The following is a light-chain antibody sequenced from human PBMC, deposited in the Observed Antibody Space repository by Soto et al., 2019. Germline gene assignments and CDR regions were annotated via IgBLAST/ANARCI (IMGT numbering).Light chain of an antibody. J-gene: IGLJ2*01. CDR2: EGT. CDR1: SSDVGSYNL. Sequence: QSALTQPASVSGSPGQSITISCTGSSSDVGSYNLVSWYQQHPGKAPQLMIYEGTRRPSGISDRFSGSKSDSTASLTISGLQADDEADYYCCSYAGRDTLIFGGGTKVTVL. CDR3: CSYAGRDTLI. V-gene: IGLV2-23*01.